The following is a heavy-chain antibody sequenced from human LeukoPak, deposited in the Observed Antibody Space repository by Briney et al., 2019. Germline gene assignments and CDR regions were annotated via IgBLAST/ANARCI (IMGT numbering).Heavy chain of an antibody. CDR3: AREGTGGYYFDF. CDR2: LKQGGSDK. Sequence: GGSLRLSCAASGFSFSNYWMAWVRQAPGKGLEWVASLKQGGSDKSYVDSVKGRFAISRDDAKNSLFLQMNSLRGEDTAVYYCAREGTGGYYFDFWGQGTLVTVSS. J-gene: IGHJ4*02. D-gene: IGHD2-15*01. V-gene: IGHV3-7*01. CDR1: GFSFSNYW.